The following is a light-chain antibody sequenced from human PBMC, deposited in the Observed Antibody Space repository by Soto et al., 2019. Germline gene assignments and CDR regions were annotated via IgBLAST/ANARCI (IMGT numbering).Light chain of an antibody. J-gene: IGKJ4*01. Sequence: EIVLTQSPAILSLSPGERATISCRASQSVGAYLNWYQQKLGQAPKLLIYDASNRATGIPARFSGSGSGTDFTLTISRQAAEDFAVYYCQRCVTWLTFGGGTKVEL. CDR2: DAS. V-gene: IGKV3-11*01. CDR1: QSVGAY. CDR3: QRCVTWLT.